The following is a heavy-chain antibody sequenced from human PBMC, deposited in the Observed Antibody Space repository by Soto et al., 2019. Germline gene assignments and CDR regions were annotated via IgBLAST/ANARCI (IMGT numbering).Heavy chain of an antibody. CDR2: IYHDGST. J-gene: IGHJ4*02. CDR1: GGSVSSGCCY. Sequence: ETLSLTCTVSGGSVSSGCCYWGWIRQPPGKGLEWIGSIYHDGSTYYNPSLNSRVTISADMSKNQFSLKLRSVTAADTAVYYCARLNPCYDYSNYDGDYWGQGTLVTVSS. V-gene: IGHV4-39*01. D-gene: IGHD4-4*01. CDR3: ARLNPCYDYSNYDGDY.